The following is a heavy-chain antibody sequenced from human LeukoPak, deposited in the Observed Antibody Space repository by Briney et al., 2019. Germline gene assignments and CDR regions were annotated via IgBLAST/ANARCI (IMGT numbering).Heavy chain of an antibody. V-gene: IGHV4-59*07. CDR2: IYYSGST. J-gene: IGHJ4*02. CDR3: AGGPPPYFDY. CDR1: GGSISSYY. Sequence: SDTLSLTCTVSGGSISSYYWSWIRQPPGKGLEWIGYIYYSGSTNYNPFLKSRVTISVDTSKNQFSLKLSSVTAADTAVYYCAGGPPPYFDYWGQGTLVTVSS.